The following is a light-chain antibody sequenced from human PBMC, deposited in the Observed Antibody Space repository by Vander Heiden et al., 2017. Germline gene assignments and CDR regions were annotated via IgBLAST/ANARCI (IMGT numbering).Light chain of an antibody. CDR3: QQDDSYPPFT. CDR1: QGISSY. V-gene: IGKV1-8*01. J-gene: IGKJ3*01. Sequence: AIRMTQSPSSLSASTGDRVTITCRASQGISSYLAWYQQKPGKAPKLLIYAASTLQSGVPSRFSGSGYGTDFTLTISCRQSEDFASYYCQQDDSYPPFTFGHGTKVDIK. CDR2: AAS.